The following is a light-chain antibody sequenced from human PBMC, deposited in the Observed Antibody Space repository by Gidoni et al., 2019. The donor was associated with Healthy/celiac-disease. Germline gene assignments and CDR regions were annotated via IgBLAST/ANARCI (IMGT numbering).Light chain of an antibody. Sequence: DIVMTQSPDSLALSLGERATINGKSSQSVLYSPNNMNYLAWYQQKPGQPPKLLIYWASTRESGVPDRFSGSGSGTDFTLTISSLQAEDVAVYYCQQYYSTPFTFGPGTKVDIK. V-gene: IGKV4-1*01. CDR2: WAS. CDR1: QSVLYSPNNMNY. CDR3: QQYYSTPFT. J-gene: IGKJ3*01.